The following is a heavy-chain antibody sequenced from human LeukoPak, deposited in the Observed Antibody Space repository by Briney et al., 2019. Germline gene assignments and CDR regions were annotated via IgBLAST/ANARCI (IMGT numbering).Heavy chain of an antibody. CDR3: ARFNQDYFDSSGYGGGFDY. CDR2: IYPGDSDT. Sequence: GESLKISCKCSGCSFTNYWIGWLRQMPGKGLEWMGLIYPGDSDTRYSPSFQGQVTISADNSITTAYLQWSSLKASDTAMVYCARFNQDYFDSSGYGGGFDYWGQGTLVAVSS. J-gene: IGHJ4*02. V-gene: IGHV5-51*01. CDR1: GCSFTNYW. D-gene: IGHD3-22*01.